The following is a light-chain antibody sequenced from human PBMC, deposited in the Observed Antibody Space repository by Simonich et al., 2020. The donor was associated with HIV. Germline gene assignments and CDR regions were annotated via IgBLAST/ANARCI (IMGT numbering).Light chain of an antibody. CDR2: DVS. CDR3: SSYTSSSTLV. Sequence: QSALTQPASVSGSPGQSITISCTGTSSDIGGYNSVSWYQQHPDKAPKVRIYDVSKWPSVVSNRFSGSKSGNTASLTISGLQAEDEADYYCSSYTSSSTLVFGGGTKLTVL. J-gene: IGLJ3*02. V-gene: IGLV2-14*03. CDR1: SSDIGGYNS.